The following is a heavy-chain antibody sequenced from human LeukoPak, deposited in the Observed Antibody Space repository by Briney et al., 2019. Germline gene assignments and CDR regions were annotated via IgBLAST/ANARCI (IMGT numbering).Heavy chain of an antibody. CDR1: GFTFSSYG. J-gene: IGHJ3*02. CDR3: ARVGAVGGVFRAFDI. D-gene: IGHD3-16*01. V-gene: IGHV3-23*01. Sequence: GGSLSLSCAASGFTFSSYGMSWVRQAPGKGLGWVSAISGSGGGTYYADSVNGRFTISRDNSRNTLYLQMNSVRAEDTAGYYWARVGAVGGVFRAFDIWGQGTMVTVSS. CDR2: ISGSGGGT.